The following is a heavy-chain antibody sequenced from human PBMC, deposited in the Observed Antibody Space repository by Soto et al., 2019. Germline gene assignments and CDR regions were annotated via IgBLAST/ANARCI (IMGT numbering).Heavy chain of an antibody. CDR2: VYYSGST. CDR1: GGSVRSTSYY. D-gene: IGHD2-2*01. J-gene: IGHJ4*02. CDR3: ARIPYCTSTTCYFANY. Sequence: SETLSLTCTVSGGSVRSTSYYWGWIRQPPGEGLEWIASVYYSGSTYYNPSLKSRVTISVDTSKNEFSLKLRSVTAADTAVYFCARIPYCTSTTCYFANYWGQGTLVTVSS. V-gene: IGHV4-39*01.